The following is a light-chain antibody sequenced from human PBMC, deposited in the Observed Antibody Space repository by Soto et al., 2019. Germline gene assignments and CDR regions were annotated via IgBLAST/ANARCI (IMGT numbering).Light chain of an antibody. V-gene: IGLV2-11*01. CDR1: SSDVGGYNY. CDR2: DVT. CDR3: CSYAGSYSFV. J-gene: IGLJ1*01. Sequence: QSALTQPRSVSGSPGQSVTISCTGTSSDVGGYNYVSWYQQHPGKAPKLMIYDVTNRPSGVPDRFSGSKSGSTASLTISGLRAEDEADYYCCSYAGSYSFVFGTGTKLTVL.